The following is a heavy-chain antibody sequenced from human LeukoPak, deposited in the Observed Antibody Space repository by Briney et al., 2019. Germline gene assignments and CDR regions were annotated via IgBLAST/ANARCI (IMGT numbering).Heavy chain of an antibody. CDR3: ATFTPLRAFDF. D-gene: IGHD3-16*01. J-gene: IGHJ4*02. V-gene: IGHV3-66*01. Sequence: GGSLRLSCAASEFTVSSNYMNWVRQAPGKGLEWVSFIYSGGSTYYADSVRGRFTISRDSSKNTLYLQMNSLRAEDTAVYFCATFTPLRAFDFWGQGTLVIVSS. CDR2: IYSGGST. CDR1: EFTVSSNY.